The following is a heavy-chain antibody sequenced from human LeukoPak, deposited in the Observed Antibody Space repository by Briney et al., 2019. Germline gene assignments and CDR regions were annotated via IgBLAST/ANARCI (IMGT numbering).Heavy chain of an antibody. J-gene: IGHJ1*01. D-gene: IGHD3-22*01. CDR3: AIPPNYYDSSGYTAEYFQH. CDR2: IIPIFGTA. Sequence: SVKVSCKASGYTFTSYGISWVRQAPGQGLEWMGGIIPIFGTANYAQKFQGRVTITTDESTSAAYMELSSLRSEDTAVYYCAIPPNYYDSSGYTAEYFQHWGQGTLVTVSS. V-gene: IGHV1-69*05. CDR1: GYTFTSYG.